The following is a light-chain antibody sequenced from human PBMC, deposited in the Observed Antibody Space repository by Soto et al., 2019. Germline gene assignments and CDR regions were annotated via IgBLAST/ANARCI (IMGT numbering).Light chain of an antibody. CDR3: QPYDNHLT. Sequence: DVQMTQSPSSLSASVGDRVTITCQASEDISNYLNCYQQKPGKAPKLLIYDASNLETGVPSRFSGSGSGTDFTFTISSLQPEDIATYYCQPYDNHLTFGGGTKVDI. CDR2: DAS. CDR1: EDISNY. J-gene: IGKJ4*01. V-gene: IGKV1-33*01.